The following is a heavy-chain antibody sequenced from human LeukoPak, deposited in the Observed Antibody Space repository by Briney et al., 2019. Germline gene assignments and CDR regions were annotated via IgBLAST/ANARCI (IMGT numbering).Heavy chain of an antibody. CDR3: AKVGGYCSSTSCWRDY. CDR1: GFTVSSYG. J-gene: IGHJ4*02. D-gene: IGHD2-2*01. Sequence: SGGSLRLSCAASGFTVSSYGMHWVRQAPGKGLEWVAFIRYDGSNKYYADSVKGRFTISRDNSKNTLYLQMNSLRAEDTAVYYCAKVGGYCSSTSCWRDYWGQGTLVTVSS. V-gene: IGHV3-30*02. CDR2: IRYDGSNK.